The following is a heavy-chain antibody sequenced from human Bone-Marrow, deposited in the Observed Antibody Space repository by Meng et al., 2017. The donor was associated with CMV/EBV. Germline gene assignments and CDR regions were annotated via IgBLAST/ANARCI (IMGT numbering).Heavy chain of an antibody. CDR2: INPNSAAT. Sequence: SGYTFNDYYIHWVRQAPGQGLEWMGWINPNSAATSLARKFRGRVSMTRDTSLRTVYMELSRLRFDDPAVYFCARVLHSRSFQYFDHWGQGTLVTVSS. V-gene: IGHV1-2*02. D-gene: IGHD1-26*01. CDR1: GYTFNDYY. CDR3: ARVLHSRSFQYFDH. J-gene: IGHJ4*02.